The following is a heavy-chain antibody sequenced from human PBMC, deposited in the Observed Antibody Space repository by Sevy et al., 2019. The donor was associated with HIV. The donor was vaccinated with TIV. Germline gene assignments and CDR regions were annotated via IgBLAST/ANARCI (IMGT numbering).Heavy chain of an antibody. V-gene: IGHV1-24*01. CDR2: FDPEDDER. D-gene: IGHD3-22*01. CDR3: ATTRDYYENSGSPFDY. Sequence: ASVKVSCKVSGYTLTEFSMHWVRQAPGKGLEWMGTFDPEDDERIYAQKFQGRVTMTEDTSTDTAYMELSSLRPEDTAVCYCATTRDYYENSGSPFDYWGQGSLVTVSS. J-gene: IGHJ4*02. CDR1: GYTLTEFS.